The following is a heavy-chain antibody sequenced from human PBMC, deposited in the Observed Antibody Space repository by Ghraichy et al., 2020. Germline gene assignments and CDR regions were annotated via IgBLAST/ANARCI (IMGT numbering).Heavy chain of an antibody. CDR1: GYTFTSYG. CDR2: ISAYNGNT. V-gene: IGHV1-18*04. J-gene: IGHJ4*02. D-gene: IGHD3-9*01. Sequence: ASVKVSCKASGYTFTSYGISWVRQAPGQGLEWMGWISAYNGNTNYAQKLQGRVTMTTDTSTSTAYMELRSLRSDDTAVYYCARDRDDILTGYYGTYFDYWGQGTLVTVSS. CDR3: ARDRDDILTGYYGTYFDY.